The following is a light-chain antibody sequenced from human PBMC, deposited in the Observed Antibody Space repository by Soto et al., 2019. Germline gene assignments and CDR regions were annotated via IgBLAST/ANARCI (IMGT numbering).Light chain of an antibody. J-gene: IGKJ4*01. CDR3: QQHINWPLT. V-gene: IGKV3-11*01. CDR1: QSVSSN. CDR2: EVS. Sequence: EIVMTQSPATLSVSPWQRSTLSFTSSQSVSSNLAWYQQKPGQAPRLLIYEVSNRATGIPARFSGSGSGADFTLTISSLEPGDFALYYCQQHINWPLTFGGGTKVDIK.